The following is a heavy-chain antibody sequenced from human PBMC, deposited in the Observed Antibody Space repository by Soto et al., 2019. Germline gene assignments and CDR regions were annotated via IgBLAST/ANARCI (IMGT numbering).Heavy chain of an antibody. CDR1: GGSISSGDYY. Sequence: SETLSLTCTVSGGSISSGDYYWSWIRQPPGKGLEWIGYIYYSGSTYYNPSLKSRVTISVDTSKNQFSLKLSSVTAADTAVYYCARDGTYYDFWSGYYNSPHYYYLDVWGKGTTVTVSS. CDR3: ARDGTYYDFWSGYYNSPHYYYLDV. CDR2: IYYSGST. V-gene: IGHV4-30-4*01. J-gene: IGHJ6*03. D-gene: IGHD3-3*01.